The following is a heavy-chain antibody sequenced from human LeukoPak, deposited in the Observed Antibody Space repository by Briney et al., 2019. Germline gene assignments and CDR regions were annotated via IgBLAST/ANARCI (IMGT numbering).Heavy chain of an antibody. J-gene: IGHJ6*02. CDR1: GFTFSSYG. CDR3: AKAVSCSSTSCYRSYGMDV. CDR2: ISGSGGST. V-gene: IGHV3-23*01. Sequence: PGGSLRLSCAASGFTFSSYGMSRVRQAPGKGLEGVSGISGSGGSTYYADSVKGRFTIARDNSKNTLYLQMNSMRAEDTAVYYCAKAVSCSSTSCYRSYGMDVWGQGTTVTVSS. D-gene: IGHD2-2*02.